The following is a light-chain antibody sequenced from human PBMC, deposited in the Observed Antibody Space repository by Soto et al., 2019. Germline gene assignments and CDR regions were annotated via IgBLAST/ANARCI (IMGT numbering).Light chain of an antibody. V-gene: IGKV1-5*03. CDR2: KAS. CDR1: QSVGSW. CDR3: QQYRSYSPWT. Sequence: DIQMTQSPSTLSASVGDRVTITCRASQSVGSWLAWYQQKPGKAPKLLIYKASSLESGVPSRFSGSGSGTEYSLTISSLQPDDFASYHCQQYRSYSPWTFGQGTKVDIK. J-gene: IGKJ1*01.